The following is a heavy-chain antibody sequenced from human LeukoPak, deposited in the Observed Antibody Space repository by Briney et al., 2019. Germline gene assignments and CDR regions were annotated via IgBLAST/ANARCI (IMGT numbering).Heavy chain of an antibody. CDR1: GYTFTGYY. V-gene: IGHV1-2*02. CDR2: INPNSGGT. J-gene: IGHJ3*02. D-gene: IGHD4-11*01. Sequence: ASVKVSCKASGYTFTGYYMHWVRQAPGQGLEWMGWINPNSGGTNYAQKFQGRVTMTRDTSISTAYMEVSSLRSDDTAVYYRARPTTVTDYDACDIWGQGTMVTVSS. CDR3: ARPTTVTDYDACDI.